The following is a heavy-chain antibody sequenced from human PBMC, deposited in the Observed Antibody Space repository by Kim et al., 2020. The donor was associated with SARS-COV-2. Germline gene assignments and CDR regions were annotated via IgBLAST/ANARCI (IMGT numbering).Heavy chain of an antibody. Sequence: RVTISVDTSKNQFSLKLSSVTAADTAVYYCARVQYSSGWYPYYYYGMDVWGQGTTVTVSS. J-gene: IGHJ6*02. D-gene: IGHD6-19*01. V-gene: IGHV4-39*07. CDR3: ARVQYSSGWYPYYYYGMDV.